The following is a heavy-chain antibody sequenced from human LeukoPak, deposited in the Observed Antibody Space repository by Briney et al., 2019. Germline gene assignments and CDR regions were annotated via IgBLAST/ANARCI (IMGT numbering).Heavy chain of an antibody. CDR3: AKSGGSCSGGSCYYYYYYMDV. J-gene: IGHJ6*03. CDR1: GFTCSSYA. CDR2: ISGSGGST. Sequence: GGSLRLSCAASGFTCSSYASSWVRRAPGKGLEWVSTISGSGGSTYYADSVKGRFTISRDNSKNTLYLQMNSPRAEDTAVYYCAKSGGSCSGGSCYYYYYYMDVWGKGTTVTVSS. V-gene: IGHV3-23*01. D-gene: IGHD2-15*01.